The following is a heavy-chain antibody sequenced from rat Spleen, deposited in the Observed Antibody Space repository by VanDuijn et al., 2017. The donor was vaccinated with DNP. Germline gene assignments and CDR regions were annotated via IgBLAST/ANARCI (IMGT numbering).Heavy chain of an antibody. V-gene: IGHV5-7*01. CDR2: ISYDGSST. CDR3: ARAGGAMDA. J-gene: IGHJ4*01. D-gene: IGHD4-3*01. Sequence: EVQLVESGGGLVQPGRSLKLSCAASGFTFSDYNMAWVRQAPKKGLEWVATISYDGSSTYYRDSVKGRFTISRDNAKSTLYLQMDSLRSEDTATYYCARAGGAMDAWGQGTSVTVSS. CDR1: GFTFSDYN.